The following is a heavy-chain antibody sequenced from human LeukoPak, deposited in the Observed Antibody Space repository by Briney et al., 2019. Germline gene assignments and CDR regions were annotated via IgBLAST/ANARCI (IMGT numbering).Heavy chain of an antibody. Sequence: GRSLRLSXAASGFTFDDYAMHWVRQAPGKGLEWVSGISWNSGSIGYADSVKGRFTISRDNAKNSLYLQMNSLRTEDTALYYCAKAPNPYYYYYMDVWGKGTTVTVSS. CDR3: AKAPNPYYYYYMDV. J-gene: IGHJ6*03. V-gene: IGHV3-9*01. CDR2: ISWNSGSI. CDR1: GFTFDDYA.